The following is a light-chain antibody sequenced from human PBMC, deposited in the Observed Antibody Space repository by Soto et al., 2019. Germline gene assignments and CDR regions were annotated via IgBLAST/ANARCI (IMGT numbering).Light chain of an antibody. CDR1: QSVSSY. CDR3: MQATHFPRT. J-gene: IGKJ1*01. V-gene: IGKV3-11*01. CDR2: DAS. Sequence: EIVLTQSPATLSLSPGERATLSCRASQSVSSYLAWYQQKPGQAPRLLIYDASNRATGIPARFSGSGSGTDFTLKISRVEAEDVGLYYCMQATHFPRTFGQGTKVEIK.